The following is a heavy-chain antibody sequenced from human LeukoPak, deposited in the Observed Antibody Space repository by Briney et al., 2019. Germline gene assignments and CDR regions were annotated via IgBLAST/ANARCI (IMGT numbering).Heavy chain of an antibody. CDR1: GGSISSYY. J-gene: IGHJ4*02. V-gene: IGHV4-59*01. CDR3: AGGEYDSSGYYTLLEY. Sequence: SETLSLTCTVSGGSISSYYWSWIRQPPGKGLEWIGYIYYSGSTNYNPSLKSRVTISVDTSKNQFSLKLSSVTAADTAVYYCAGGEYDSSGYYTLLEYWGQGTLVTVSS. D-gene: IGHD3-22*01. CDR2: IYYSGST.